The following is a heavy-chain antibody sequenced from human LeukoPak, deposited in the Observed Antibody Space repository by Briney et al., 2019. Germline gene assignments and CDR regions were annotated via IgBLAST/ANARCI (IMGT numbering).Heavy chain of an antibody. V-gene: IGHV4-59*11. D-gene: IGHD1-7*01. J-gene: IGHJ6*03. CDR2: IYYSGST. CDR3: ARQSLVGQELRPARYYYYYYMDV. Sequence: SETLSVTCTVSGGSIISHYWSWIRQPRGKGLEWIGYIYYSGSTNYYPSLKSRVTISVDTSKNQFSLKLSSVTAADTAVYYCARQSLVGQELRPARYYYYYYMDVWGKGTTVTVSS. CDR1: GGSIISHY.